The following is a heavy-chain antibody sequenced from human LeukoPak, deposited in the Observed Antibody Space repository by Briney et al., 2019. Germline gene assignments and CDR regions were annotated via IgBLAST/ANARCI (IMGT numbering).Heavy chain of an antibody. CDR3: AKSRWDTAMASLDY. CDR2: ISGSGGST. Sequence: GGSLRLSCAASGFTFSSYAMSWVRQAPGKGLKWVSAISGSGGSTYYADSVKGRFTISRDNSKNTLYLQMNSLRAEDTAVYYCAKSRWDTAMASLDYWGQGTLVTVSS. D-gene: IGHD5-18*01. CDR1: GFTFSSYA. V-gene: IGHV3-23*01. J-gene: IGHJ4*02.